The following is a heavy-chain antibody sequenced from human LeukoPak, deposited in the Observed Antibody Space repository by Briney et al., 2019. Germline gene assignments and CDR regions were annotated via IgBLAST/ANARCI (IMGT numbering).Heavy chain of an antibody. V-gene: IGHV5-51*01. CDR3: ARQARSGSGWNDFDY. CDR2: ISPDDSDA. J-gene: IGHJ4*02. Sequence: GESLKISCKGSGYSFTNYWIGWVRQMPGKGLGWMGIISPDDSDARYSPSFQGQVTISADKSITTAYLQWSSLKASDTAMYYCARQARSGSGWNDFDYWGQGTLVTVSS. CDR1: GYSFTNYW. D-gene: IGHD6-19*01.